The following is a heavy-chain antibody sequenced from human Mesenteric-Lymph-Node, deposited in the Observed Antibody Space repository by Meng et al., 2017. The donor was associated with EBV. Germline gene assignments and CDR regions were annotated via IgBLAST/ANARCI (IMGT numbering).Heavy chain of an antibody. CDR2: FTPLLDIT. D-gene: IGHD3-22*01. CDR1: RGTFSTFA. Sequence: QWQVGQSGAEMKKPGSSVKVSCKTSRGTFSTFAISCVRQAPGQGLEWVGIFTPLLDITNYAQRFRGRVTISADASTSTTYLEFSSLKSEDTAMYYCATYHSDSSGPMDYWGQGTLVTVSS. J-gene: IGHJ4*02. V-gene: IGHV1-69*18. CDR3: ATYHSDSSGPMDY.